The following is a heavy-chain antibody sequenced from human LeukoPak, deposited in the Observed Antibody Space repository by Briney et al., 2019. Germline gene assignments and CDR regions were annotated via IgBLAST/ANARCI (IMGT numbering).Heavy chain of an antibody. V-gene: IGHV4-39*07. Sequence: PSETLSLTCTVSGGSISSSSYYWGWIRQPPGKGLEWIGSIYYSGSTYYNPSLKSRVTISVDTSKNQFSLKLSSVTAADTAVYYCARSGRVPAAIPNWFDPWGQGTLVTVSS. CDR3: ARSGRVPAAIPNWFDP. J-gene: IGHJ5*02. CDR2: IYYSGST. D-gene: IGHD2-2*01. CDR1: GGSISSSSYY.